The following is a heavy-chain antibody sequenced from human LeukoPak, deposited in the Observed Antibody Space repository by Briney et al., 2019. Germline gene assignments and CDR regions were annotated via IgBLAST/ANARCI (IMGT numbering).Heavy chain of an antibody. CDR1: GGSISSYY. V-gene: IGHV4-59*01. D-gene: IGHD4-11*01. J-gene: IGHJ2*01. Sequence: PSETLSLTCTVSGGSISSYYWTWVRQPPGKGLEWIGYIYYTGSTDYNPSLKSRVTMSLDTSKNQFSLKLSSVTAADTAVYYCARGLHHGYFDLWGRGTLVTVSS. CDR3: ARGLHHGYFDL. CDR2: IYYTGST.